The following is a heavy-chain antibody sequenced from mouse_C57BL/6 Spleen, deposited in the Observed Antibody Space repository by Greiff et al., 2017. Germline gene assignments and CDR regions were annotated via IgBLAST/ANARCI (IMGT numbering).Heavy chain of an antibody. J-gene: IGHJ4*01. Sequence: EVQLVESGGGLVQPKGSLKLSCAASGFSFNTYAMNWVRQAPGKGLEWVARIRSKSNNYATYYADSVKDRFTISRDDSESMLYLQMNNLKTEDTAMYYCVRDYGSAMDYWGQGTSVTVSS. CDR3: VRDYGSAMDY. D-gene: IGHD1-1*01. CDR1: GFSFNTYA. CDR2: IRSKSNNYAT. V-gene: IGHV10-1*01.